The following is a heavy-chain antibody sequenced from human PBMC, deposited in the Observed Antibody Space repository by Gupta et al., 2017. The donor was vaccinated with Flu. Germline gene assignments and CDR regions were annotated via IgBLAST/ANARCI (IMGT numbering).Heavy chain of an antibody. V-gene: IGHV4-39*01. J-gene: IGHJ5*02. D-gene: IGHD3-9*01. CDR2: IFYTGTT. CDR3: ARRGKTGYDNWFDP. Sequence: IRQTPGKGWEWSGSIFYTGTTSYSPSLKSRVTISVDTSKNQFTLKLSAVTAADTAVYYCARRGKTGYDNWFDPWGQGTLVTVSS.